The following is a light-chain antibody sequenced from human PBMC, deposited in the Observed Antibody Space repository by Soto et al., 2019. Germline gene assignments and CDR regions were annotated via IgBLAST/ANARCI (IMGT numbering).Light chain of an antibody. V-gene: IGKV1-27*01. CDR1: QGISNY. Sequence: DIQMTQSPSSLSASVGDRVTITCRASQGISNYLAWYQQKPGKVPKLLIYAASTLQSGVPSRFSGSGSGTDFTLTISSLQPEDVATYYCQKYNFALALTFGGGTKVEIK. CDR2: AAS. J-gene: IGKJ4*01. CDR3: QKYNFALALT.